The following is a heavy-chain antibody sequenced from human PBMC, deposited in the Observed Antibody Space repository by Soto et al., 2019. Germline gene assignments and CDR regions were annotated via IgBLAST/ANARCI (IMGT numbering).Heavy chain of an antibody. CDR1: GFTFSSYG. D-gene: IGHD6-13*01. CDR2: LWYDGSNK. Sequence: GGSLRRSCAASGFTFSSYGMHWVRQAAGKGLEWVAVLWYDGSNKYYADSVKGRFTISRDNSKNTLYLQMNSLRAENTAVYYCARGYGWFDPWGQGTLVTVSS. J-gene: IGHJ5*02. V-gene: IGHV3-33*01. CDR3: ARGYGWFDP.